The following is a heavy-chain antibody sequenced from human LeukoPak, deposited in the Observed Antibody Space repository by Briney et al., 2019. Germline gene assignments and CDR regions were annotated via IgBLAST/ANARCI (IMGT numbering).Heavy chain of an antibody. CDR1: GGSISSSSYY. V-gene: IGHV4-61*02. CDR2: IYTSGST. Sequence: SETLSLTCTVSGGSISSSSYYWSWIRQPAGKGLEWIGRIYTSGSTNYNPSLKSRVTMSVDTSKNQFSLKLSSVTAADTAVYYCARELPRFGPWGQGTLVTVSS. D-gene: IGHD2-15*01. J-gene: IGHJ5*02. CDR3: ARELPRFGP.